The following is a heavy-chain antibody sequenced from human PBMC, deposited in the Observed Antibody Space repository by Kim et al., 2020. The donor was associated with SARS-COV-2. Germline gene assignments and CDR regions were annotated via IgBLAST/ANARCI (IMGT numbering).Heavy chain of an antibody. Sequence: GGSLRLSCAASGFTVSSNYMSWVRQAPGKGLEWVSVIYSGGSTYYADSVKGRFTISRDNSKNTLYLQMNSLRAEDTAVYYCARDVSGGSSGNAFDIWGQGTMVTVSS. V-gene: IGHV3-66*01. J-gene: IGHJ3*02. CDR2: IYSGGST. D-gene: IGHD1-26*01. CDR3: ARDVSGGSSGNAFDI. CDR1: GFTVSSNY.